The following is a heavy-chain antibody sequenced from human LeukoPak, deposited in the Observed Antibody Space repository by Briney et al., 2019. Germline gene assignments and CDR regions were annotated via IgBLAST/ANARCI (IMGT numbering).Heavy chain of an antibody. CDR1: GFTFSSYS. D-gene: IGHD1-26*01. J-gene: IGHJ4*02. V-gene: IGHV3-23*01. CDR2: ISGGGGST. Sequence: GGSLRLSCAGSGFTFSSYSMNWVRQAPGKGLEWVSTISGGGGSTYYADSVKGRFTISRDNSKNTLYLQVNSLRAEDTAVYYCAKGGKWDVTPFDYWGQGTLVTVSS. CDR3: AKGGKWDVTPFDY.